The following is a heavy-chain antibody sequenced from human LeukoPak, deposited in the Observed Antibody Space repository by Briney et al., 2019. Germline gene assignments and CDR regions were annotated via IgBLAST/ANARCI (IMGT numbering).Heavy chain of an antibody. V-gene: IGHV3-7*01. CDR1: GFTFSSYW. CDR3: AKGRDYGDY. CDR2: INQDGREK. J-gene: IGHJ4*02. Sequence: GGSLRLSCAVSGFTFSSYWMTWVRQVPGKGLQWVANINQDGREKYYMDSMKGRLNISRDNTENSEFLQLTSLRPEDTGIYFCAKGRDYGDYWGQGTLVAVSS.